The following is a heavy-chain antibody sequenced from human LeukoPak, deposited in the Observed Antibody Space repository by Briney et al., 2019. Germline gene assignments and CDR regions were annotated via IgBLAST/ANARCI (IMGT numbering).Heavy chain of an antibody. Sequence: ASVKVSCKASGYIFTGYYMHWVRQAPGQGLEWMGWINPNSGGTNYAQKFQGRVTMTRDTSISTAYMELSGLRSDDTAVYYCAWAAGSDSRDYFDYWGQGTLVTVSS. CDR3: AWAAGSDSRDYFDY. J-gene: IGHJ4*02. CDR1: GYIFTGYY. D-gene: IGHD2-21*02. CDR2: INPNSGGT. V-gene: IGHV1-2*02.